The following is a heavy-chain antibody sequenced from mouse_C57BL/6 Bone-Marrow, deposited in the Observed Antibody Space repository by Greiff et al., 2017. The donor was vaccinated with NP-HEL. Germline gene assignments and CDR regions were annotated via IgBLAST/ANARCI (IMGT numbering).Heavy chain of an antibody. J-gene: IGHJ4*01. D-gene: IGHD1-1*01. CDR2: IDPENGDT. CDR1: GFNIKDDY. Sequence: EVKLQQSGAELVRPGASVKLSCTASGFNIKDDYMHWVKQRPEQGLEWIGWIDPENGDTEYASKFQGKATITADTSSNTAYLQLSSLTSEDTAVYYCTTSGSSPGAMDYWGQGTSVTVSS. V-gene: IGHV14-4*01. CDR3: TTSGSSPGAMDY.